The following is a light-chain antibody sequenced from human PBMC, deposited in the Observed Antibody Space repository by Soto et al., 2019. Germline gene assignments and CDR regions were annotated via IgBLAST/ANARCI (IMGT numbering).Light chain of an antibody. CDR3: LHYNNPPR. CDR2: GAS. Sequence: TQSPATLSLSPGERPTLSCRASQSVSSYLAWYQQPPGQAPRLLIYGASRRATGVPASISGGASAKYFPPTIRRLHSDYFAFYYCLHYNNPPRFGQGTKVDIK. V-gene: IGKV3-15*01. CDR1: QSVSSY. J-gene: IGKJ1*01.